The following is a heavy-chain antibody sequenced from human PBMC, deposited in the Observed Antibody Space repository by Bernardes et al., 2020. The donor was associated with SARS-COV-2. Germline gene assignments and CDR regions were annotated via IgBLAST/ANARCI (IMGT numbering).Heavy chain of an antibody. CDR1: GFIFSSYE. D-gene: IGHD3-16*01. J-gene: IGHJ5*02. V-gene: IGHV3-48*03. CDR3: AIDVAGEHST. Sequence: GSLRLSCVVSGFIFSSYEMNWVRQVPGKGLEWISYISYSGSRVYYGDSVKGRFTISRDNAKNSLYLQMNNLRAEDTAVYYCAIDVAGEHSTWGQGTLVTVSS. CDR2: ISYSGSRV.